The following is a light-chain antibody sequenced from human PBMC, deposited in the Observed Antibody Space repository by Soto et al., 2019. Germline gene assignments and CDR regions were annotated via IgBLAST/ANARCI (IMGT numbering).Light chain of an antibody. CDR3: QQRSNWPGVT. Sequence: EIVLTQSPATLSLSPGERATLSCRASQSVSSYLAWYQQKPGQAPRLLIYDASNRATGIPARFNGSGSGTDFTLTISSLEPEDFAVYYCQQRSNWPGVTFGPGTKVDIK. CDR2: DAS. J-gene: IGKJ3*01. V-gene: IGKV3-11*01. CDR1: QSVSSY.